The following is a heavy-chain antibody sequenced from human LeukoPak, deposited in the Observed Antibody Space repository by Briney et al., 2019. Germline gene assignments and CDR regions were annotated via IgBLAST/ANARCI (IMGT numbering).Heavy chain of an antibody. CDR2: MTGSSGST. Sequence: PGGSLRLSCAASGFTFKDYAMSWVRQAPGTGLEWVSSMTGSSGSTYYADSVKGRFTISRDNSKNILFLQMSSLRADDTAIYYCARSSTNMVLYYFDFWGQGTLVPVSS. CDR3: ARSSTNMVLYYFDF. J-gene: IGHJ4*02. CDR1: GFTFKDYA. D-gene: IGHD3-10*01. V-gene: IGHV3-23*01.